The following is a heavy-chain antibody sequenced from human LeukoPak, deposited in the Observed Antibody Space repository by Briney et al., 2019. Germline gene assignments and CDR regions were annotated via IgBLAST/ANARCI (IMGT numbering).Heavy chain of an antibody. V-gene: IGHV1-69-2*01. CDR3: ATEGIGAVVVFDY. CDR1: GYTFTDYY. J-gene: IGHJ4*02. D-gene: IGHD3-22*01. Sequence: ASVKVSCKVSGYTFTDYYMHWVQQAPGKGLEWMGLVDPEDGETIYAEKFQGRVTITAETSTDTAYMELSSLRSEDTAVYYCATEGIGAVVVFDYWGQGTLVTVSS. CDR2: VDPEDGET.